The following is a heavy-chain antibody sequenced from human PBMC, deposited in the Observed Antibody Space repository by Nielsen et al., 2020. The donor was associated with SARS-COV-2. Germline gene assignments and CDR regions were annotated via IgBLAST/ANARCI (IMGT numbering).Heavy chain of an antibody. D-gene: IGHD3-3*01. J-gene: IGHJ2*01. CDR3: ARDPEGLFWYFVL. V-gene: IGHV3-48*03. Sequence: SLKISCAASGFTFSSYELNWVRQAPGKGLEWVSYISGSASTIYYADSVKGRFTISRDNSKNTLYLQMNSLRAEDTAVYYFARDPEGLFWYFVLWGRGTLSTVSS. CDR1: GFTFSSYE. CDR2: ISGSASTI.